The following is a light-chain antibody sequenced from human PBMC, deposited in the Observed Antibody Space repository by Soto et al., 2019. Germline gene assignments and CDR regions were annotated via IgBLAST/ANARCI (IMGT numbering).Light chain of an antibody. V-gene: IGKV1-5*03. J-gene: IGKJ4*01. Sequence: DIQMTQSPSTLSASVGDRVTITCRASQSISSWLAWYQQKPGTAPKLLIYKASTLQSGVPSRFSGSGSGTEFTLTISSLRPDDFATYYCQQYDSYSLTFGGGTKV. CDR3: QQYDSYSLT. CDR2: KAS. CDR1: QSISSW.